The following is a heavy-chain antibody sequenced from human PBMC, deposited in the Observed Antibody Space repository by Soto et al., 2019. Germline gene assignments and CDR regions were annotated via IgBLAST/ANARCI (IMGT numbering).Heavy chain of an antibody. CDR3: AREVGFWRGYFDY. J-gene: IGHJ4*02. CDR1: GFTFSSYA. CDR2: ISSSSSYT. Sequence: KPGGSLRLSCAASGFTFSSYAMSWVRQAPGKGLEWVSSISSSSSYTYYADSVKGRFTISRDNAKNSLYLQMNSLRAEDTAVYYCAREVGFWRGYFDYWGQGTLVTVSS. D-gene: IGHD3-3*01. V-gene: IGHV3-21*01.